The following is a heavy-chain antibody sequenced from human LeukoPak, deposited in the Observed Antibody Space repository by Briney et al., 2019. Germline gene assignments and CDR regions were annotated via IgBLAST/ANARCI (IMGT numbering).Heavy chain of an antibody. Sequence: SSETLSLTCTVSGGSISSHNYYWGWIRQPPGKGLEWIGSIYYSGDTYYDPSLKSRVTISVDTSKNQFSLKLSSVTAADTAVYYCARHSTTSLRWYAYYFDYWGQGTLVTVSS. CDR3: ARHSTTSLRWYAYYFDY. D-gene: IGHD4-23*01. V-gene: IGHV4-39*01. CDR1: GGSISSHNYY. J-gene: IGHJ4*02. CDR2: IYYSGDT.